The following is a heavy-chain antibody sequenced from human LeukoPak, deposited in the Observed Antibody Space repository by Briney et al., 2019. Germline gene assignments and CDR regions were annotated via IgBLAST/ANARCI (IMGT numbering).Heavy chain of an antibody. V-gene: IGHV5-51*01. CDR1: GYTFTNYW. Sequence: GESLDISCKGSGYTFTNYWIGWVRQMPGKGLEWMGIIYPGDSDTRYSPSFQGQVTISVDKSINTAYLQWSTLEASDTAMYYCARTNCGGDCGFDHWGQGTLVTVSS. D-gene: IGHD2-21*02. CDR2: IYPGDSDT. CDR3: ARTNCGGDCGFDH. J-gene: IGHJ4*02.